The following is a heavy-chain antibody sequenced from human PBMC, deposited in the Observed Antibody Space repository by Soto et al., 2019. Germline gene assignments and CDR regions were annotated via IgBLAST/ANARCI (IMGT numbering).Heavy chain of an antibody. D-gene: IGHD3-22*01. J-gene: IGHJ5*02. CDR1: GGSISSYY. V-gene: IGHV4-59*01. CDR2: IYYSGST. CDR3: ARDARSGYYPTNWFDP. Sequence: PSETLSLTCTVSGGSISSYYWSWIRQPPGKGLEWIGYIYYSGSTNYNPSLKSRVTISVDTSKNQFSLKLSSVTAADTAVYYCARDARSGYYPTNWFDPWGQGTLVTVSS.